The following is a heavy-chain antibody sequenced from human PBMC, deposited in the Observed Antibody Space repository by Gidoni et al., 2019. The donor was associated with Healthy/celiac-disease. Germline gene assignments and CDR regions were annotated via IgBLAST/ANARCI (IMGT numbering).Heavy chain of an antibody. V-gene: IGHV4-34*01. J-gene: IGHJ3*02. CDR1: GWSFSGYY. CDR2: INHSGST. Sequence: QVQLQQWGAGLLKPSETLSLTCAVYGWSFSGYYWSWIRQPPGKGLEWIGEINHSGSTNYDSIPPSFASIFLTKSTKLTAADTAVYYCARDPITMIVVAYQKRRRGAFDIWGQGTMVTVSS. D-gene: IGHD3-22*01. CDR3: ARDPITMIVVAYQKRRRGAFDI.